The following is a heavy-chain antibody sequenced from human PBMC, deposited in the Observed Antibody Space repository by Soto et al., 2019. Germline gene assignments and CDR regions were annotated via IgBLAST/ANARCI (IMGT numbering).Heavy chain of an antibody. CDR3: ARYSSNWFQTEGMDV. CDR1: GGSISTYY. V-gene: IGHV4-4*07. D-gene: IGHD6-13*01. J-gene: IGHJ6*02. CDR2: IDTSGNT. Sequence: PSETLSLTCTVSGGSISTYYWSWIRQPAGKGLEWIGRIDTSGNTNYNPSLKSRVTMSVDTSKKQFSLKLTSVTAADTAVYYCARYSSNWFQTEGMDVWGQGTPVTVS.